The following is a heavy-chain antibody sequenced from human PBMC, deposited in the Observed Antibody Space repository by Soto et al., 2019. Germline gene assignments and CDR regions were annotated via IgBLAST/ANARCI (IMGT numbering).Heavy chain of an antibody. V-gene: IGHV4-4*07. Sequence: QVQLQESGPGLVKPSETLSLTCTVSGGSISSYYWSWIRQPAGKGLEWIGRIYTSGSTNHNPSLKSRVTISVDTSKNAFSLKLRSVTAADTAVYYCARVVKYQLLYSYYGMDVRGQGTTVTVSS. J-gene: IGHJ6*02. D-gene: IGHD2-2*02. CDR3: ARVVKYQLLYSYYGMDV. CDR2: IYTSGST. CDR1: GGSISSYY.